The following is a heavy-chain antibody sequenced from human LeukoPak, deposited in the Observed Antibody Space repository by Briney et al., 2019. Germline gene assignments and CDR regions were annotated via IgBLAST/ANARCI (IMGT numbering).Heavy chain of an antibody. CDR1: GFTFSSYA. Sequence: GGSLRLSCAASGFTFSSYAITWVRQAPGKGLEWVSAITGSGGSTYYADSVKGRFTISRDNSKNTLYLQMNSLRAEDTAVYYCAKPRGKYYDSSGYVWGQGTLVTVSS. J-gene: IGHJ4*02. D-gene: IGHD3-22*01. V-gene: IGHV3-23*01. CDR3: AKPRGKYYDSSGYV. CDR2: ITGSGGST.